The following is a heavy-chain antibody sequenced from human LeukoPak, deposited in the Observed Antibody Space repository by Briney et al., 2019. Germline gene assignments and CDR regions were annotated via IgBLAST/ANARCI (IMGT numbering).Heavy chain of an antibody. CDR2: ISYDGTNK. V-gene: IGHV3-30-3*01. D-gene: IGHD7-27*01. CDR3: ASAVELGAFYV. CDR1: GFTFSIYA. Sequence: GRSLSLSCTASGFTFSIYAMPCARQAPGKGLEWVAIISYDGTNKYYADSVKGRFTISRDNSKTTLYLQMNTLRAEDTAVYYCASAVELGAFYVWGRGTMVTVSS. J-gene: IGHJ3*01.